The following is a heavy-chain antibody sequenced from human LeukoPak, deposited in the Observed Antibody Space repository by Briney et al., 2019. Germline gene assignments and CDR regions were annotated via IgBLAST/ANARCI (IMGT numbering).Heavy chain of an antibody. D-gene: IGHD3-9*01. V-gene: IGHV1-18*01. CDR2: ISAYNGNA. J-gene: IGHJ3*02. CDR1: GYTFTSYG. CDR3: ARDLDDILTGYPRRAFDI. Sequence: GASVKVSCKASGYTFTSYGISWVRQAPGQGLEWMGWISAYNGNANYAQKLQGRVTMTTDTSTSTAYMELRSLGSDDTAVYYCARDLDDILTGYPRRAFDIWGQGTMVTVSS.